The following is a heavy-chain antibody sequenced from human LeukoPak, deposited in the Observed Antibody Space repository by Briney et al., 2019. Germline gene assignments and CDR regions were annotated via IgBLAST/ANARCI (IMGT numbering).Heavy chain of an antibody. Sequence: PGGSLRLSCAASGFTFSSYGMHWVRQAPGKGLEWVAVISYDGTNKYYADSVKGRFTISRDNAKNTVYLQMNSLRAEDTAVYYCAKVGYYRGSGSYYKSPLDYWGQGTLVTVSS. CDR3: AKVGYYRGSGSYYKSPLDY. V-gene: IGHV3-30*18. CDR2: ISYDGTNK. CDR1: GFTFSSYG. D-gene: IGHD3-10*01. J-gene: IGHJ4*02.